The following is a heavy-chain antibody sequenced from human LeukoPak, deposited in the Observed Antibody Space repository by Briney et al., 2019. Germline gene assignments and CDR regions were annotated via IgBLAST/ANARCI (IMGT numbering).Heavy chain of an antibody. CDR2: INTDGSST. D-gene: IGHD1-7*01. J-gene: IGHJ4*02. Sequence: GGSLGLSCAASGFTLRSHWMHWVRQPPGKGLVWVSRINTDGSSTSYADSVKGRFTISRDNAKNTLYLQMNSLRAEDTAVYYCARDEGNWNYGSWGQGTLVTVSS. CDR3: ARDEGNWNYGS. CDR1: GFTLRSHW. V-gene: IGHV3-74*01.